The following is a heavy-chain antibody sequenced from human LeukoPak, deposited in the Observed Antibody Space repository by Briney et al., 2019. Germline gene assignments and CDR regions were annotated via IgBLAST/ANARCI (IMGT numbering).Heavy chain of an antibody. CDR3: ARLTRYSSSWYRNWFDP. CDR1: GGSFSGYY. Sequence: SETLSLTCAVYGGSFSGYYWSWIRQPPGKGLEWIGSIYYSGSTYYNPSLKSRVTISVDTSKNQFSLKLSSVTAADTAVYYCARLTRYSSSWYRNWFDPWGQGTLVTVSS. V-gene: IGHV4-34*01. CDR2: IYYSGST. J-gene: IGHJ5*02. D-gene: IGHD6-13*01.